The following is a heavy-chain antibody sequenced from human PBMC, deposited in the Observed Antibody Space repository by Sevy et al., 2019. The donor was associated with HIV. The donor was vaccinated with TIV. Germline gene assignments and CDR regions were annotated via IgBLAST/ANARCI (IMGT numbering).Heavy chain of an antibody. CDR3: ASYRDGYNGDAFDI. V-gene: IGHV3-21*04. CDR1: GFTFSSYS. CDR2: ISSSSSYI. Sequence: GGSLRLSCAASGFTFSSYSMNWVRQAPGKGLEWVSSISSSSSYIYYADSVKGRFTISRDNSKNTLYLQMNSLRAEDTAVYYCASYRDGYNGDAFDIWGQGTMVTVSS. J-gene: IGHJ3*02. D-gene: IGHD5-12*01.